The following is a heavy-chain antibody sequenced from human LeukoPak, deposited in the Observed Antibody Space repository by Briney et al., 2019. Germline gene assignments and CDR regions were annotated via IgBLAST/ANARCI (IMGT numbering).Heavy chain of an antibody. V-gene: IGHV1-69*04. Sequence: GASVKVSCKASGGTFSSYAISWVRQAPGQGLEWMGRIIPILGIANYAQKFQGRVTITADKSTSTAYMELSSLRSEDTAVYYCARDLGWDGYKEEDYWGQGTLVTVSS. CDR3: ARDLGWDGYKEEDY. CDR1: GGTFSSYA. CDR2: IIPILGIA. J-gene: IGHJ4*02. D-gene: IGHD5-24*01.